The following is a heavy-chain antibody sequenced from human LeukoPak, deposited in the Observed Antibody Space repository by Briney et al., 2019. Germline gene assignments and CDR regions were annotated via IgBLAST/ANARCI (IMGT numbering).Heavy chain of an antibody. J-gene: IGHJ4*02. CDR2: INQDGSGK. Sequence: PGGSLRLSCAASGFTFSSYWMSWVRQAPGNGLEWVANINQDGSGKYYADSVKGRFTISRDNSKNTLYLQMNSLRAEDTAVYYCAKDENYYALGSPPDYWGQGTLVTVSS. D-gene: IGHD3-10*01. CDR1: GFTFSSYW. CDR3: AKDENYYALGSPPDY. V-gene: IGHV3-7*01.